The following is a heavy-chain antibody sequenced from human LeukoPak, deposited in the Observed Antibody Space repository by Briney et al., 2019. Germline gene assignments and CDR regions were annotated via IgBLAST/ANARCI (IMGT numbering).Heavy chain of an antibody. CDR3: ARDLGPQRGYSYGSDWYFDL. D-gene: IGHD5-18*01. J-gene: IGHJ2*01. Sequence: SVKVSCKASGGTFSSYAISWVRQAPGQGLEWMGGIIPIFGTANYAQKFQGRVTITADESTSTAYMELSSLRSEDTAVYYCARDLGPQRGYSYGSDWYFDLWGRGTLVTVSS. V-gene: IGHV1-69*01. CDR2: IIPIFGTA. CDR1: GGTFSSYA.